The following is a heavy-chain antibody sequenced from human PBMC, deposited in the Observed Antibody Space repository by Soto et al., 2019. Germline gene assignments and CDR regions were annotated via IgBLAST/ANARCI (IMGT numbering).Heavy chain of an antibody. J-gene: IGHJ4*02. D-gene: IGHD4-4*01. V-gene: IGHV1-2*02. CDR1: GYTFTRYY. CDR3: ARDHGYSNPPSFDY. CDR2: INPNSGGT. Sequence: ASVKVSCKASGYTFTRYYMHWVRQAPGQGLEWMGWINPNSGGTNYAQKFQGRVTMTRDTSISTAYMELSRLRSDDTAVYYCARDHGYSNPPSFDYWGQGTLVTVSS.